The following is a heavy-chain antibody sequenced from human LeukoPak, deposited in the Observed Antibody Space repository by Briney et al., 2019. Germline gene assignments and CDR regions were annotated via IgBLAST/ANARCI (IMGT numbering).Heavy chain of an antibody. CDR3: ARDPGFIAGLGRTYSDDFDI. V-gene: IGHV4-59*01. J-gene: IGHJ3*02. CDR2: FYYTGST. Sequence: SETLSLTCTVSGASISNYYWNWIRQPPGKGLEWIGYFYYTGSTNYNPSLKSRLTISVDTSKKHFSLKLSSVTAADTAVYYCARDPGFIAGLGRTYSDDFDIWGQGTMVTVSS. CDR1: GASISNYY. D-gene: IGHD6-13*01.